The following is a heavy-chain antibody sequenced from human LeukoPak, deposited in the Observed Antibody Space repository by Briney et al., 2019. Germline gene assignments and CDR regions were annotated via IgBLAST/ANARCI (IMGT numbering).Heavy chain of an antibody. CDR1: GFTFTTCA. CDR2: ISGSGGRT. CDR3: AKIIIGSTWQLDH. D-gene: IGHD6-13*01. J-gene: IGHJ4*02. V-gene: IGHV3-23*01. Sequence: PPGGSLRLSCAASGFTFTTCAMNWVRQAPGKGLEWVSGISGSGGRTYYADSVKGRLTISRDNSKNTLYLQMSSLRVEDTAVYYCAKIIIGSTWQLDHWGQGTLVTVSS.